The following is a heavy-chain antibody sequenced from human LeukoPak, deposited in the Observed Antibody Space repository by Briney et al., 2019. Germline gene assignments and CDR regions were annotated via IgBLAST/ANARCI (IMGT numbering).Heavy chain of an antibody. J-gene: IGHJ5*01. D-gene: IGHD1-26*01. CDR2: IYHSGST. V-gene: IGHV4-38-2*02. CDR3: ARVDTSIVLTFDP. CDR1: AYSISSDHS. Sequence: ASETLSLTCSVSAYSISSDHSWGWIRQPPGKGLEWIANIYHSGSTYYNPSLKSRATVSVDTSKNQFSLKLSSVTAADTAVYYCARVDTSIVLTFDPWGQGTLVTVSS.